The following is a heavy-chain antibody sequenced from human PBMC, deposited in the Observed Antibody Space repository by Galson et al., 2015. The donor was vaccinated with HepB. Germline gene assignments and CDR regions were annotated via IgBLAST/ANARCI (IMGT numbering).Heavy chain of an antibody. CDR3: AKDRIGVGYSSGWLDY. V-gene: IGHV3-30*02. CDR2: TRYDGGNK. CDR1: GLIFNDYN. J-gene: IGHJ4*02. Sequence: SLRLSCAASGLIFNDYNFHWVRQAPGKGLEWMAFTRYDGGNKQYADSVKGRFTISRDNSKNTLFLQMNSLRPEDTAVYYCAKDRIGVGYSSGWLDYWGLGTLVTVSS. D-gene: IGHD6-19*01.